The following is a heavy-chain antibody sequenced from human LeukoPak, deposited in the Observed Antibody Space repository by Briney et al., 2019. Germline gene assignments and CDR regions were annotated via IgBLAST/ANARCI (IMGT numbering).Heavy chain of an antibody. CDR3: ATHTYDSSGYGDY. J-gene: IGHJ4*02. V-gene: IGHV1-24*01. D-gene: IGHD3-22*01. CDR1: RYTLTELS. CDR2: FDPEDGET. Sequence: ASVKVSCKVSRYTLTELSMHWVRQAPGKGLEWMGGFDPEDGETIYAQKFQGRVTMTEDTSTDTAYMELSSLRSEDTAVYYCATHTYDSSGYGDYWGQGTLVTVSS.